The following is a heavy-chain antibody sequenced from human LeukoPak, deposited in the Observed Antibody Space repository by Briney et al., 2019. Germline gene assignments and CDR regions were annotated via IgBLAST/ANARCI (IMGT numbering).Heavy chain of an antibody. V-gene: IGHV3-23*01. CDR1: GFTFTSYA. D-gene: IGHD3-10*01. CDR3: ARDMVRGVITLYYFDY. CDR2: VSDRGIST. J-gene: IGHJ4*02. Sequence: GGSLRLSCAASGFTFTSYAMSWVRQAPGKGLEWVSAVSDRGISTYYADYVKGRFTISRDNAKNSLYLQMNSMRVEDTAVYYCARDMVRGVITLYYFDYWGQGTLVTVSS.